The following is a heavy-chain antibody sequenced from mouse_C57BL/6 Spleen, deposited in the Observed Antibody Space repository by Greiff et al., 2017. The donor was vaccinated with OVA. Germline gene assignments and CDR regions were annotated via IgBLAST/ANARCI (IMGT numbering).Heavy chain of an antibody. CDR3: ARHGFYYFDY. V-gene: IGHV1-54*01. Sequence: VQLQQSGAELVRPGTSVKVSCKASGYAFTNYLIEWVKQRPGQGLEWIGVINPGSGGTNYNEKFKGKATLTADKSSSPAYMQLSSLTSEDSAVYFCARHGFYYFDYWGQGTTLTVSS. CDR2: INPGSGGT. D-gene: IGHD2-2*01. J-gene: IGHJ2*01. CDR1: GYAFTNYL.